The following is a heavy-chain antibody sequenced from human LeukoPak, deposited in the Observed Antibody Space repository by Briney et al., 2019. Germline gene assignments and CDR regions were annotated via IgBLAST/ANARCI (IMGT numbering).Heavy chain of an antibody. Sequence: GGSLRPSCAAPGFIFTNYGMNWVRQAPGKGLEWVSGIGVGGTTYYADSVKGRFTISRDTSKNTLYLQMNSLRAEDTAVYYCAKAQGYYDCWGQGTLVTVSS. CDR3: AKAQGYYDC. J-gene: IGHJ4*02. CDR2: IGVGGTT. D-gene: IGHD3-22*01. CDR1: GFIFTNYG. V-gene: IGHV3-23*01.